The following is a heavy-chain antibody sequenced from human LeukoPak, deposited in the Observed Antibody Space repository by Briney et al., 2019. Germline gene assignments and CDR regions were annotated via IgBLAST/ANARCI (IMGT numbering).Heavy chain of an antibody. J-gene: IGHJ6*02. CDR2: IKQDGSEK. CDR3: AKAVASLRGYYYYGMDV. V-gene: IGHV3-7*03. CDR1: GFTFSSYW. Sequence: GGSLRLSCAASGFTFSSYWMSWVRQAPGKGLEWVANIKQDGSEKYYVDSVKGRFTISRDNAKNSLYLQMNSLRAEDTAVYYCAKAVASLRGYYYYGMDVWGQGTTVTVSS. D-gene: IGHD6-19*01.